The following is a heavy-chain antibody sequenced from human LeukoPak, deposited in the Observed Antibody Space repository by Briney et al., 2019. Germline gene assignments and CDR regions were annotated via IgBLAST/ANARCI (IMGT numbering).Heavy chain of an antibody. J-gene: IGHJ5*02. CDR2: ISSSGSSI. Sequence: GGSLRLSCAASGFTFSSYEMNWVRQAPGKGLEWVSYISSSGSSIYYADSVKGRFSISRDNAKNSVYLQMNSLRAEDTAVYYCARVESKENYGDSFDPWGQGTLVTVSS. V-gene: IGHV3-48*03. D-gene: IGHD4-17*01. CDR3: ARVESKENYGDSFDP. CDR1: GFTFSSYE.